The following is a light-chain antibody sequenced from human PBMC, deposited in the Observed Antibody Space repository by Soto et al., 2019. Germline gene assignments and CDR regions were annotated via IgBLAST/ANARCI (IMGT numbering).Light chain of an antibody. CDR1: QSVSSN. J-gene: IGKJ1*01. CDR3: QQYHDWPLT. Sequence: EIVMTQSPATLSVSPGERATLSCRASQSVSSNLAWYQQKPGQAPRLLIYGASTRATGIPARFSGSGSGTEFTLTISSLQSEDFAVYYCQQYHDWPLTLGQGTKVDIK. CDR2: GAS. V-gene: IGKV3D-15*01.